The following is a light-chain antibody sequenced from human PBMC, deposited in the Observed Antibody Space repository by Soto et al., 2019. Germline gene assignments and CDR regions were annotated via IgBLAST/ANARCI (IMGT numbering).Light chain of an antibody. CDR1: SSDVGANNY. CDR3: SSYAGANRV. V-gene: IGLV2-8*01. Sequence: QSALTQHPSASGSPGQSVTISCTGTSSDVGANNYVSWYQQHPGKAPKLMIYEVTKRPSGVPDRFSGSKSGNTASLTVSGLQAEDAADYYCSSYAGANRVFGTGTKLTVL. J-gene: IGLJ1*01. CDR2: EVT.